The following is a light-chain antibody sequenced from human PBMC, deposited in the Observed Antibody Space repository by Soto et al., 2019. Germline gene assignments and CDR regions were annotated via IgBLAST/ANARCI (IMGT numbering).Light chain of an antibody. V-gene: IGLV2-14*01. CDR2: EVT. Sequence: QSALTQPPSASGSPGQSVTISCTGTKNDIGVYDYVSWYQQHPGKAPNLIIYEVTDRPSGVSNRFSGSKSGNTASLTISGLQAEDEADYYCSSFTSTSTRLFGSGTKVTVL. CDR1: KNDIGVYDY. CDR3: SSFTSTSTRL. J-gene: IGLJ1*01.